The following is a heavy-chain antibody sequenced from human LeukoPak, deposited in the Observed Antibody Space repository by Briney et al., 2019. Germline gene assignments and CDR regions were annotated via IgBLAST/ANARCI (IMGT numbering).Heavy chain of an antibody. CDR1: GGSFSGYY. V-gene: IGHV4-34*01. CDR3: ARVRRYFGWTYNWFDP. Sequence: PSETLSLTCAVYGGSFSGYYWSWIRQPPGKGLEWIGEINHSGSTNYNPSLKSRVTISADTSKNQFSLKLSSVTAADTAVYYCARVRRYFGWTYNWFDPWGQGTLVTVSS. J-gene: IGHJ5*02. CDR2: INHSGST. D-gene: IGHD3-9*01.